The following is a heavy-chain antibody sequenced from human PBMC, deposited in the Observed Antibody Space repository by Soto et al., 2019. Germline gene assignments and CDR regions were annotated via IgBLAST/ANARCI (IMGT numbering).Heavy chain of an antibody. CDR3: TTELLWSGYMAGDY. Sequence: GGSLRLSCAASGFTFSNAWMSWVRQAPGKGLEWVGRIKSKTDGGTTDYAAPVKGRFTISRDDSKNTLYLQMNSLKTEDTAVYYCTTELLWSGYMAGDYWGQGTLVTVSS. CDR2: IKSKTDGGTT. CDR1: GFTFSNAW. D-gene: IGHD3-3*01. V-gene: IGHV3-15*01. J-gene: IGHJ4*02.